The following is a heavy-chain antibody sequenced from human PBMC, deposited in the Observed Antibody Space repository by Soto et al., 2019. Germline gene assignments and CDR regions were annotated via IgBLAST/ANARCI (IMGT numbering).Heavy chain of an antibody. V-gene: IGHV3-49*05. CDR2: IRSKAYGGTT. CDR1: GFTFGDYA. CDR3: TRDPDYGSGSYYVHHSYYYYGMDV. J-gene: IGHJ6*02. D-gene: IGHD3-10*01. Sequence: NPGGSLRLSCTASGFTFGDYAMSWFRQAPGKGLEWVGFIRSKAYGGTTEYAASVKGRFTISRDDSKSIAYLQMNSLKTEDTAVYYCTRDPDYGSGSYYVHHSYYYYGMDVWGQGATVTVSS.